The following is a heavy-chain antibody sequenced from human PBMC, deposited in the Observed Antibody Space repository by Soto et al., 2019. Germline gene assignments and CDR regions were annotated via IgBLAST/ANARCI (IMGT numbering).Heavy chain of an antibody. J-gene: IGHJ4*02. V-gene: IGHV2-5*02. CDR2: IYWDDDE. CDR1: GFSLKNSGVG. Sequence: QITLKESGPTLVKPTQTLTLTCTFSGFSLKNSGVGVGWIRQPPGKALEWLAVIYWDDDERYSPSLKNRLTINKDPSKNPVVPTMNRIGPVDTAKYYLAPSLLWFGEFPPGYFDYWGQGTLVTVSS. CDR3: APSLLWFGEFPPGYFDY. D-gene: IGHD3-10*01.